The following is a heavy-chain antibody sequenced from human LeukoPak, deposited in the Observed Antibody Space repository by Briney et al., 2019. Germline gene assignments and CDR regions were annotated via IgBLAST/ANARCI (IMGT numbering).Heavy chain of an antibody. CDR2: INWNGGST. V-gene: IGHV3-20*04. Sequence: GGSLRLSCAASGFTFSSYGMSWVRQPPGKGLEWVSGINWNGGSTGYADSVKGRFTISRDNAKNSLYLQMNSLRAEDTALYYCAREKGYSSSWYPIDYWGQGTLVTVSS. CDR3: AREKGYSSSWYPIDY. J-gene: IGHJ4*02. CDR1: GFTFSSYG. D-gene: IGHD6-13*01.